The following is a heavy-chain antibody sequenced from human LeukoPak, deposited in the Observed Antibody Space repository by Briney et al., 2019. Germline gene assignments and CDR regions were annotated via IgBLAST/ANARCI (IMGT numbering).Heavy chain of an antibody. V-gene: IGHV3-7*01. CDR1: GFTFSSYW. J-gene: IGHJ5*02. Sequence: PGGSLGLSCAASGFTFSSYWMSWVRQAPGKGLEWVANIKQDGSEKHYVDSVKGRFTISRDNAKNSLYLQMNSLRAEDTAVYYCASYIAAAGTWSRWFDAWGQGTLVTVSS. D-gene: IGHD6-13*01. CDR3: ASYIAAAGTWSRWFDA. CDR2: IKQDGSEK.